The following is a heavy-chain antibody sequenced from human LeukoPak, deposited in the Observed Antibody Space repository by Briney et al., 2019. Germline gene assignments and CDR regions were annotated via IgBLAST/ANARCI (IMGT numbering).Heavy chain of an antibody. V-gene: IGHV3-30-3*01. CDR1: GFIFGDYA. Sequence: GSLILSCAASGFIFGDYAMHWVRQAPGKGLEWVSFISYDGNNKYYADSVEGRFTISRENSKNTLSVQMNSLRPEDTAVYYCARDSFGMDVWGQGTTVIVSS. CDR3: ARDSFGMDV. CDR2: ISYDGNNK. J-gene: IGHJ6*02.